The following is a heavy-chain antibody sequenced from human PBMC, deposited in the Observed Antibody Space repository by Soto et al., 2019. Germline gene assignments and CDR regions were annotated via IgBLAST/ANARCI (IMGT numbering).Heavy chain of an antibody. CDR1: GGSITTATDY. D-gene: IGHD3-10*02. J-gene: IGHJ4*02. V-gene: IGHV4-39*01. CDR2: VYHRGST. CDR3: ARLSSENYYVRFDY. Sequence: SETLSLTCTVSGGSITTATDYWGWIRQAPGRGLEWIANVYHRGSTYYNPSLKSRVTISVDTSKNQFSLKVTSVTAADTAVYYCARLSSENYYVRFDYWGQGTPVTVSS.